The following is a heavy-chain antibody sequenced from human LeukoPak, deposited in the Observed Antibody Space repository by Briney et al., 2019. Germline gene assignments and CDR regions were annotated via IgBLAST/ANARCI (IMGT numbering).Heavy chain of an antibody. CDR2: IYWNDDK. D-gene: IGHD2-2*01. CDR1: GFSLSTSGVG. V-gene: IGHV2-5*01. Sequence: SGPTLVKPTQTLTLTCTFSGFSLSTSGVGVGWIRQPPGKALEWLALIYWNDDKRYSSSLKSRLTITKDTSKNQVVLTMTNMDPVDTATYYCAHSRGYCSSTSCYSGDYYYYMDVWGKGTTVTVSS. CDR3: AHSRGYCSSTSCYSGDYYYYMDV. J-gene: IGHJ6*03.